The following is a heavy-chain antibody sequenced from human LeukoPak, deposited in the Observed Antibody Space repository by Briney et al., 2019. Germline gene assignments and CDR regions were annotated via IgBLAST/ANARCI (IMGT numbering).Heavy chain of an antibody. D-gene: IGHD3-22*01. J-gene: IGHJ4*02. CDR2: INHSGST. V-gene: IGHV4-34*01. CDR3: ARVPYDSSGYYSLDY. Sequence: SETLSLTCAVYGGSFSGYYWSWIRQPPGKGLEWIGEINHSGSTNYNPSLKSRVTISVDTSKNQFSLKLSSVTAADTAVYYCARVPYDSSGYYSLDYWGQGTLVTVSS. CDR1: GGSFSGYY.